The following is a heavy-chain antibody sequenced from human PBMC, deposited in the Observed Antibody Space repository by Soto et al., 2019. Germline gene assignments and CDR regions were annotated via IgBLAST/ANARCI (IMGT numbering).Heavy chain of an antibody. D-gene: IGHD3-16*01. CDR2: IKADGSET. CDR1: GFSFSTYW. J-gene: IGHJ4*02. V-gene: IGHV3-7*03. CDR3: AKGGHIDF. Sequence: PGGSLRLSCVASGFSFSTYWMSWVRQVPGTGLEWVANIKADGSETHYVDSVRGRFTISRDNAKTSLYLQVNSLRAEDTAVYYCAKGGHIDFCGQGTLVTGS.